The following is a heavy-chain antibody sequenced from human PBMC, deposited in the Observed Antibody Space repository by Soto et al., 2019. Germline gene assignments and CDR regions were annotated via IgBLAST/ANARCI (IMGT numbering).Heavy chain of an antibody. Sequence: VQLLESGGGLIQPGGSLRLSCAASGFTFSYGIQCLRQAPGNGLEWVAYISYDSSNKFYGDSVKGRFTISRVNSKNTQFLQMNSLRAEDTAVYYCAKLVIGYCSGNTCDDYWGQGTLVAVSS. CDR1: GFTFSYG. J-gene: IGHJ4*02. CDR3: AKLVIGYCSGNTCDDY. V-gene: IGHV3-30*18. CDR2: ISYDSSNK. D-gene: IGHD2-15*01.